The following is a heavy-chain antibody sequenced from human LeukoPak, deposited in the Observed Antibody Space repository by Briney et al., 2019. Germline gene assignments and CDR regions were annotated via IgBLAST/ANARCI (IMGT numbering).Heavy chain of an antibody. CDR1: GFTFSSHG. J-gene: IGHJ4*02. D-gene: IGHD3-10*01. CDR2: IWYDGSDK. V-gene: IGHV3-33*01. CDR3: ARGRSMVRGVIDY. Sequence: PGGSLRLSCAASGFTFSSHGMHWVRQAPGKGLEWVAVIWYDGSDKYNADSVKGRFTISRDNSKNTLFLQMNSLRAEDTAVYYCARGRSMVRGVIDYWGQGTLVTVSS.